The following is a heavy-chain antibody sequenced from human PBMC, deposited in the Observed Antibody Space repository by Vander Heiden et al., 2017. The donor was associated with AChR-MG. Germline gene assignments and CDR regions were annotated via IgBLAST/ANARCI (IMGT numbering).Heavy chain of an antibody. V-gene: IGHV3-73*02. CDR3: TRHVKAAVSASPVYYYYYMDV. Sequence: EVQLVESGGGLVQPGGSLKLSCAASGFTFSGSAMHWVRQASGKGLEWFGRIRSKANSYATAYAASVKGRFTISRDDSKNTAYLQMNSLKTEDTAVYYCTRHVKAAVSASPVYYYYYMDVWGKGTTVTVSS. J-gene: IGHJ6*03. D-gene: IGHD6-13*01. CDR1: GFTFSGSA. CDR2: IRSKANSYAT.